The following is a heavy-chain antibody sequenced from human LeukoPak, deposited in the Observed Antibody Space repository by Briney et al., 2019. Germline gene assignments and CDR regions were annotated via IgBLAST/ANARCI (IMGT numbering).Heavy chain of an antibody. J-gene: IGHJ6*03. CDR2: ISSSSSYI. CDR1: GFTFSSYS. V-gene: IGHV3-21*04. D-gene: IGHD2-2*01. Sequence: PGGSLRLSCAASGFTFSSYSMNWVRQAPGKGLEWVSSISSSSSYIYYADSVKGRFTISRDNSKNTLYLQMNSLRAEDTAVYYCAKDRLSGPAANYYYYMDVWGKGTTVTVSS. CDR3: AKDRLSGPAANYYYYMDV.